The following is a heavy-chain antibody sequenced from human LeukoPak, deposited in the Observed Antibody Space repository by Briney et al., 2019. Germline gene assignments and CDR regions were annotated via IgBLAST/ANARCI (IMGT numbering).Heavy chain of an antibody. CDR2: IYYSGST. J-gene: IGHJ5*02. Sequence: PSETLSLICTVSGGSISSSSYYWGWSRQPPGKGLEWIGSIYYSGSTYYNPSLKSRVTMSVDTSKNQFSLKLSSVTAADTAVYYCARTYYDFWSGSPGGWFDPWGQGTLVTVSS. V-gene: IGHV4-39*07. D-gene: IGHD3-3*01. CDR1: GGSISSSSYY. CDR3: ARTYYDFWSGSPGGWFDP.